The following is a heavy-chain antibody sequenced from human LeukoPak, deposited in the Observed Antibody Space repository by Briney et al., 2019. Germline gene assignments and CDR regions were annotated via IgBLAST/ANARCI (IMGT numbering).Heavy chain of an antibody. V-gene: IGHV1-2*02. J-gene: IGHJ4*02. CDR3: ARDRMGDCATTSCYLAF. Sequence: ASVKVSCKASGYTFTAYYLHWVRQAPGQGLEWMGWMNPNSGDTNYAQKFQGRVTMTRDTSITTAYMELSGLTSDDTAMYYCARDRMGDCATTSCYLAFWGQGALVTAS. D-gene: IGHD2-2*01. CDR1: GYTFTAYY. CDR2: MNPNSGDT.